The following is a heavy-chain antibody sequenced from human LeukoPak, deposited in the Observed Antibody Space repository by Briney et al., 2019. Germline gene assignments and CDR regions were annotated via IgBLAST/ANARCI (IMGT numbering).Heavy chain of an antibody. Sequence: GGSLRLSCAASGFTFSSYWMSWVRQAPGKGLEWVANIKQDGSEKYYVDSVKGRFTISRDNAKNSLYLQMNSLRAEDTAVYYCARVNWYYDILTGHYGMDVWGQGTTVTVSS. J-gene: IGHJ6*02. CDR2: IKQDGSEK. D-gene: IGHD3-9*01. CDR1: GFTFSSYW. V-gene: IGHV3-7*01. CDR3: ARVNWYYDILTGHYGMDV.